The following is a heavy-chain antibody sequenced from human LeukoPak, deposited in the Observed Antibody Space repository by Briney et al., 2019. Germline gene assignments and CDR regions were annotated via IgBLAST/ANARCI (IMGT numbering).Heavy chain of an antibody. CDR3: ATAPRWLQFGYFDY. D-gene: IGHD5-24*01. J-gene: IGHJ4*02. CDR2: IPYDGSNE. Sequence: GGSLTLSCAASGFTFSTYGMQWVRQAPGKGVDWVAFIPYDGSNEYYADSVKGRFTVSRDSSKNTLYLQMNTLRPEDTAVYYCATAPRWLQFGYFDYWGQGTLVTVSS. V-gene: IGHV3-30*02. CDR1: GFTFSTYG.